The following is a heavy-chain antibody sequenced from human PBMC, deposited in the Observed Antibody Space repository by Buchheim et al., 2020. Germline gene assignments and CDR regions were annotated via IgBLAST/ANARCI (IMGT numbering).Heavy chain of an antibody. CDR2: IKQDGSEK. V-gene: IGHV3-7*01. D-gene: IGHD5-12*01. Sequence: DVQLVESGGGLVQRGGSLRLSCAGSGFRFDLHWMSWVRQAPGKALEWVANIKQDGSEKYVGDSVKGRFTISRDNGKKSVNVQMNSLRVEDTATYYCARVDSGYDWNFNGMDVWGQGTT. J-gene: IGHJ6*02. CDR1: GFRFDLHW. CDR3: ARVDSGYDWNFNGMDV.